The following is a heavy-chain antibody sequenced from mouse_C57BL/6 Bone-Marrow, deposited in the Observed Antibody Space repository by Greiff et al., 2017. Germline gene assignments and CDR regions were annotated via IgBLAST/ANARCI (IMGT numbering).Heavy chain of an antibody. D-gene: IGHD2-4*01. CDR3: ARVSGYDYLYFDD. Sequence: EVQLQQSGPGLVKPSQTVFLTCTVTGISITTGNYRWSWIRQFPGNKLEWIGYIYYSGTITYNPSLTSRTTITRDTPKNQFFLEMNSLTAEDTATYYCARVSGYDYLYFDDWGQGTTLTVSS. J-gene: IGHJ2*01. CDR1: GISITTGNYR. V-gene: IGHV3-5*01. CDR2: IYYSGTI.